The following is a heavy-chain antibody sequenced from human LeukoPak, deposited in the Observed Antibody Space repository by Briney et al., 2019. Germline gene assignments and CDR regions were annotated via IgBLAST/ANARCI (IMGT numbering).Heavy chain of an antibody. CDR1: GYTFTSYY. V-gene: IGHV1-2*02. CDR3: ARASYSSSSDFDY. CDR2: INPNSGGT. D-gene: IGHD6-6*01. J-gene: IGHJ4*02. Sequence: GASVKVSCKASGYTFTSYYMHWVRQAPGQGLEWMGWINPNSGGTNYAQKFQGRVTMTRDTSISTAYMELSRLRSDDTAVYYCARASYSSSSDFDYWGQGTLVTVSS.